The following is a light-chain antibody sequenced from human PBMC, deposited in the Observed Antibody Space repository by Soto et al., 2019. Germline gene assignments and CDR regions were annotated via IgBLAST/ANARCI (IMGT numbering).Light chain of an antibody. CDR1: SSDVGGYNY. CDR2: KVS. J-gene: IGLJ1*01. Sequence: QSALTQPASVSGSPGQSITISCTGTSSDVGGYNYVSWYQQHPGKAPKLIIYKVSNWPSGISSRFSGSKSGNTASLTISGLLAEDEADYYCSSYTSSYTYVFGTGTKVTVL. V-gene: IGLV2-14*01. CDR3: SSYTSSYTYV.